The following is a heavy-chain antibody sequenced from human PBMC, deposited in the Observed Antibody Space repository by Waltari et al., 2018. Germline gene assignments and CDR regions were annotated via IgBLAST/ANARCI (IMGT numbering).Heavy chain of an antibody. Sequence: QVQLVESGGGVVQPGRSLRLSCAASGFTFSSYAMHWVRQAPGKGLEWVAVISYDGSNKYYADSVKGRFTISRDNSKNTLYLQMNSRRAEDTAVYYCAREESGYYQYTYYFDYWGQGTLVTVSS. J-gene: IGHJ4*02. CDR3: AREESGYYQYTYYFDY. CDR2: ISYDGSNK. D-gene: IGHD3-3*01. CDR1: GFTFSSYA. V-gene: IGHV3-30-3*01.